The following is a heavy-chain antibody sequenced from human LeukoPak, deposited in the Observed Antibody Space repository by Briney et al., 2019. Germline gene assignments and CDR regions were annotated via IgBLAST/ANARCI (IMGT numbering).Heavy chain of an antibody. CDR3: ARPYGSGSGSRQMSD. V-gene: IGHV1-24*01. D-gene: IGHD3-10*01. CDR1: GYTLTELS. CDR2: FDPEDGET. Sequence: GASVKVSCKVSGYTLTELSMHWVRQAPGKGLEWMGGFDPEDGETIYAQKFQGRVTITRNTSISTAYMELSSLRSEDTAVYYCARPYGSGSGSRQMSDWGQGTLVTVSS. J-gene: IGHJ4*02.